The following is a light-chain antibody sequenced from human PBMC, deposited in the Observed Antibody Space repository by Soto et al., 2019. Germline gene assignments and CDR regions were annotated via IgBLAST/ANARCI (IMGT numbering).Light chain of an antibody. CDR2: WAS. V-gene: IGKV4-1*01. Sequence: DIVMTQSPDSLAVSLGERATINCKSSQTVLYSSNNKNYLAWYQQRPGQPPKLLIYWASTRESGVPDRFSGSGSGTDFILTISSLQAEDVAVYYCQQYYRTPQTFGQGTKLEIK. CDR1: QTVLYSSNNKNY. CDR3: QQYYRTPQT. J-gene: IGKJ2*01.